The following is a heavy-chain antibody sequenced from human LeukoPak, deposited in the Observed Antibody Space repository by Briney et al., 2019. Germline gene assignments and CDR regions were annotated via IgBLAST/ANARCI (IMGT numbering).Heavy chain of an antibody. V-gene: IGHV3-21*01. D-gene: IGHD4-17*01. CDR1: GFTFSSYS. Sequence: GGSLRLSCAASGFTFSSYSMNWLRQAPGKGLEWVSSISSSSSYTYYADSVKVRFTTSRDNAKNSLYLQMHSRRAEETAVYYCARESGYGDYAFDYWGQGTLVTVSS. CDR2: ISSSSSYT. CDR3: ARESGYGDYAFDY. J-gene: IGHJ4*02.